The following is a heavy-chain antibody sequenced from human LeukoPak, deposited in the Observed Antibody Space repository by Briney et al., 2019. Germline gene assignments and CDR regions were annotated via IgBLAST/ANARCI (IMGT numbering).Heavy chain of an antibody. V-gene: IGHV1-2*02. Sequence: ASVKVSCKASGYTFTGYYMHWVRQAPGQGLEWMGWINPNSGGTNYAQKFQGRVTMTRDTSISTAYMELGRLRSDDTAVYYCARAIDYGGNRLYFDYWGQGALVTVSS. CDR2: INPNSGGT. CDR3: ARAIDYGGNRLYFDY. CDR1: GYTFTGYY. D-gene: IGHD4-23*01. J-gene: IGHJ4*02.